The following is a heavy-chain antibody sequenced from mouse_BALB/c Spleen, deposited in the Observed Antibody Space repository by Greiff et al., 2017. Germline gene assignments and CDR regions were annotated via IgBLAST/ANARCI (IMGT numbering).Heavy chain of an antibody. Sequence: VQLQESGPGLVAPSQSLSITCTVSGFSLTGYGVNWVRQPPGKGLEWLGMIWGDGSTDYNSALKSRLSISKDNSKSQVFLKMNSLQTDDTARYYCAREKYALLYAMDDWGQGTSVTVSS. V-gene: IGHV2-6-7*01. CDR2: IWGDGST. D-gene: IGHD2-10*02. J-gene: IGHJ4*01. CDR1: GFSLTGYG. CDR3: AREKYALLYAMDD.